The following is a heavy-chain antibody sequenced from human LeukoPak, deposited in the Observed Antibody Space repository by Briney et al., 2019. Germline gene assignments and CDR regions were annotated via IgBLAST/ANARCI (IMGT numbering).Heavy chain of an antibody. J-gene: IGHJ4*02. CDR3: AGSLVGTVVPAAIEAPGQKAFDY. D-gene: IGHD2-2*02. Sequence: SETLSLTCTVSLASISSSSYSSGWIRQPPGKWLEWIGSIYYIVSTYYHPSLKGRVTISVDTSNTQFSLKQISVTAADTAVYYWAGSLVGTVVPAAIEAPGQKAFDYWGQGTLVTVSS. V-gene: IGHV4-39*01. CDR1: LASISSSSYS. CDR2: IYYIVST.